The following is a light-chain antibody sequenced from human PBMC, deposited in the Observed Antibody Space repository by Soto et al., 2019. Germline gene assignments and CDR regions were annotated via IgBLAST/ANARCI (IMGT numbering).Light chain of an antibody. CDR1: QSVSGSY. J-gene: IGKJ1*01. CDR3: QQYGNSPWT. CDR2: GAS. V-gene: IGKV3-20*01. Sequence: EIALTQSPGTLSLSPGERAALSCRASQSVSGSYVAWYQQKPGQAPRLLIHGASSRATGVPDRFSGSGSGTAFTLTISRLEPEDFAVYYCQQYGNSPWTFGQGTKVEIK.